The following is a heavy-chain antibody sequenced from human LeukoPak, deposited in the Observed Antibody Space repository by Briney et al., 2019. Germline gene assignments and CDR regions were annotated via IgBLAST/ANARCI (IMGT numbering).Heavy chain of an antibody. J-gene: IGHJ6*03. CDR2: IYFSGTT. Sequence: KPSETLSLTCAVSGVSISTNSCYWAWIRQPPGKGLECIGGIYFSGTTYYNPSLKSRVTISVDTSKNQFSLQLTSVTAADTAVYFCARQSVSAMGYYDYHYFYVRGTGTTVTVSS. V-gene: IGHV4-39*01. CDR3: ARQSVSAMGYYDYHYFYV. CDR1: GVSISTNSCY. D-gene: IGHD5-18*01.